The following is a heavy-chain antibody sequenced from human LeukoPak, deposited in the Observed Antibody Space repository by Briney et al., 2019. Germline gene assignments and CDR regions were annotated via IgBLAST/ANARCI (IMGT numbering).Heavy chain of an antibody. D-gene: IGHD1-20*01. CDR1: GFTFSNYM. Sequence: QSGGSLRLSCAASGFTFSNYMMHWVRQAPGEGLVWVSRIKSDGITITYADSVKGRFTISRDNAKNTLYLQMNSLRAEDTAVYYCLRDLNWSLDQWGQGTLVTVSS. J-gene: IGHJ4*02. CDR3: LRDLNWSLDQ. V-gene: IGHV3-74*01. CDR2: IKSDGITI.